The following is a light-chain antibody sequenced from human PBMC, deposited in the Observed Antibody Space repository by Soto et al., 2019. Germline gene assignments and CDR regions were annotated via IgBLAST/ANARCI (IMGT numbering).Light chain of an antibody. CDR2: DAS. CDR1: QSVSSY. CDR3: QKSSNWPPYT. J-gene: IGKJ2*01. Sequence: EIVLTQSPATLSLSPGERATLSCRASQSVSSYLAWYQQKPGQAPRLLIYDASNRATGIPARFSGSGSGTDVTLTISSLEPEDFAVSYCQKSSNWPPYTFSQGTKLEIK. V-gene: IGKV3-11*01.